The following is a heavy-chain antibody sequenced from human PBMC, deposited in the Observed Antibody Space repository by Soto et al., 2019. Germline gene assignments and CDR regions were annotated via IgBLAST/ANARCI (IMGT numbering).Heavy chain of an antibody. J-gene: IGHJ5*02. CDR2: ISYDESKQ. CDR3: ARDGHYSNGWLWPSWLGP. Sequence: HPGGSLRLSCEASGFIFSSYNMYWVRQAPGKGLEWVAVISYDESKQFYAASVQGRFAISRDNYKNTVYLQINSLRLEDTAVYYCARDGHYSNGWLWPSWLGPWGQGSLVTVSS. D-gene: IGHD3-9*01. CDR1: GFIFSSYN. V-gene: IGHV3-30*09.